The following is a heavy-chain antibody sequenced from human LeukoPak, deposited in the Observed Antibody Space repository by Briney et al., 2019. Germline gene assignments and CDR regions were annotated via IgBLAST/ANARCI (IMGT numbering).Heavy chain of an antibody. D-gene: IGHD1-26*01. CDR3: ARDANSGSYSPMGY. CDR1: GYTFTSYG. V-gene: IGHV1-18*01. J-gene: IGHJ4*02. CDR2: ISAYNGNT. Sequence: GASVKVSCKASGYTFTSYGISWVRQAPGQGLEWMGWISAYNGNTNYAQKLQGRVTMTTDTSTSTAYMELRSLRSDDTAVYYCARDANSGSYSPMGYWGQGTLVTVSS.